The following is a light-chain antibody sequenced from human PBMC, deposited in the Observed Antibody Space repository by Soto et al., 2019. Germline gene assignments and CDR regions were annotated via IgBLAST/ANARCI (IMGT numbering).Light chain of an antibody. Sequence: DIHMTHSPSTLSASVGGRVTITCRASQDIRNDLAWYQQKPGKAPKLLIYDASDLETGVPSRFSGSGSGTGFTFTISSLQPEDFATYYCQQYESLPLTFGQGTRLEIK. V-gene: IGKV1-33*01. CDR2: DAS. J-gene: IGKJ5*01. CDR3: QQYESLPLT. CDR1: QDIRND.